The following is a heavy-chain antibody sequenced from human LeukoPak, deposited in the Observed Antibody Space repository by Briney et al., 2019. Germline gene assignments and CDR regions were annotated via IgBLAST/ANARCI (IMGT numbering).Heavy chain of an antibody. CDR3: ARMTYYYDSSGYSHFDY. CDR2: IGSSGSAI. CDR1: GFTFNSYE. V-gene: IGHV3-48*03. D-gene: IGHD3-22*01. J-gene: IGHJ4*02. Sequence: GGSLRLSCEASGFTFNSYEMNWVRQAPGKGLEWVSYIGSSGSAIYYADSVKGRFTISRDNAKNSLYLQMNSPRVEDTAVYYCARMTYYYDSSGYSHFDYWGQGTLVTVSS.